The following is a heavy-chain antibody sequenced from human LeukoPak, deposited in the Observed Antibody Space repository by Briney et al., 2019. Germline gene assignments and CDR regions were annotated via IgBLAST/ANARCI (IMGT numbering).Heavy chain of an antibody. V-gene: IGHV4-59*11. CDR2: IYGSETT. D-gene: IGHD6-13*01. CDR3: ASRPGGSTWYGVFDF. Sequence: PSETLSLTCTVSGVSMSNHYWGWIRQPPGKGLEWIGYIYGSETTNYNPSLKSRVTMSVDSSKNQFSLNLSSVTAADTALYYCASRPGGSTWYGVFDFWSRGTLVTVSS. CDR1: GVSMSNHY. J-gene: IGHJ4*02.